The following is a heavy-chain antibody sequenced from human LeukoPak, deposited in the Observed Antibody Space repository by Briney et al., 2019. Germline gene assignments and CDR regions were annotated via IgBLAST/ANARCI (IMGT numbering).Heavy chain of an antibody. J-gene: IGHJ3*02. CDR2: IYHSGRT. CDR1: GGSFSGYY. D-gene: IGHD3-22*01. V-gene: IGHV4-38-2*02. Sequence: SETLSLTCAVYGGSFSGYYWGWIRQPPGKGLEWIGSIYHSGRTFYNPSLKSRVTISVDTSKNQFSLKLTSVTAADTAVYYCARDFRSTSYMIVVDEWAFDIWGQGTMVTVSS. CDR3: ARDFRSTSYMIVVDEWAFDI.